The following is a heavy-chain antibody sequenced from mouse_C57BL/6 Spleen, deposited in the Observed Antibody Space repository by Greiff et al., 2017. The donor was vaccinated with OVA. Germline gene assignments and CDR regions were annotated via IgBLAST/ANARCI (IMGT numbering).Heavy chain of an antibody. CDR2: ISYDGSN. CDR1: GYSITSGYY. D-gene: IGHD2-2*01. Sequence: EVQLQESGPGLVKPSQSLSLTCSVTGYSITSGYYWNWIRQFPGNKLEWMGYISYDGSNNYNPSLKNRISITRDTSKNQFFLKLNSVTTEDTATYYCARGGVWLRRDYYAMDYWGQGTSVTVSS. V-gene: IGHV3-6*01. CDR3: ARGGVWLRRDYYAMDY. J-gene: IGHJ4*01.